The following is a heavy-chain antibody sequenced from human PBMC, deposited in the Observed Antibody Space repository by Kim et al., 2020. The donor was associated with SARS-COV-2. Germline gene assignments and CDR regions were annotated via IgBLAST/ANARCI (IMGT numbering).Heavy chain of an antibody. D-gene: IGHD5-18*01. Sequence: YTPSLRSRVTISVDTSKNQFSLKLSSVTAADTAVYYCAREGDTATPNFDYWGQGTLVTVSS. V-gene: IGHV4-59*01. CDR3: AREGDTATPNFDY. J-gene: IGHJ4*02.